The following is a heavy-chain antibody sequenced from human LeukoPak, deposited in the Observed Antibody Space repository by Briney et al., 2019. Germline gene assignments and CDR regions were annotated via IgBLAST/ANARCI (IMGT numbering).Heavy chain of an antibody. Sequence: WASVKVSCKASGYTFTGYYMHWVRQAPGQGLEWMGWINPNSGGTNSAQKFQGRVTMTRDTSISTAYMELSGLRSDDTAVYYCARDLSYCSGGTCPKRFDAFDLWGQGTMVTVSS. CDR3: ARDLSYCSGGTCPKRFDAFDL. V-gene: IGHV1-2*02. CDR2: INPNSGGT. D-gene: IGHD2-15*01. CDR1: GYTFTGYY. J-gene: IGHJ3*01.